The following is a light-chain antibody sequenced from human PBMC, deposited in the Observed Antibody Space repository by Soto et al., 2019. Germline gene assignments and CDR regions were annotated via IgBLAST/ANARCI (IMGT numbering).Light chain of an antibody. J-gene: IGKJ1*01. CDR2: DAS. CDR1: QSVSGW. V-gene: IGKV1-5*01. Sequence: DIQMTQSPSTLSAYVGDSVTITCRASQSVSGWLAWYQQKPGKAPKLLIYDASSLQSGVPSRFSGGGSGTEFTLTISSLQPDDFATYYCQQYDSYWTFGQGTKVDIK. CDR3: QQYDSYWT.